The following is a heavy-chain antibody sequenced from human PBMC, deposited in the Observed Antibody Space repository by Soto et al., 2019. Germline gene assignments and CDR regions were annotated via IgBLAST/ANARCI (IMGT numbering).Heavy chain of an antibody. Sequence: GALRLSCEVSGFTFSSHWMHWVRQAPGKGLVWVSYINSDGTTTTHADSVKGRFTISRDNAKNTLYLQMNSLRAEDTAVYYCARDVSYSMDVWGQGTTVTVSS. J-gene: IGHJ6*02. CDR1: GFTFSSHW. CDR3: ARDVSYSMDV. V-gene: IGHV3-74*01. CDR2: INSDGTTT.